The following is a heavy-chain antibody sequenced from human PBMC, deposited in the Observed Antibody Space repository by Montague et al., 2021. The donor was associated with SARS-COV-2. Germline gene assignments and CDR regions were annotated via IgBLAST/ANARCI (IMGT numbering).Heavy chain of an antibody. CDR1: GASINIGTYY. J-gene: IGHJ6*02. CDR2: IHDSGTT. V-gene: IGHV4-61*01. D-gene: IGHD3-10*01. CDR3: ARDLGGIDV. Sequence: SETLSLTCTVSGASINIGTYYWTWIRQSPGKPLEWVGYIHDSGTTNYNPSLKSRVTILEDTSRNQFSLNLNSVTAADTALYYCARDLGGIDVWGQGTTVIVSS.